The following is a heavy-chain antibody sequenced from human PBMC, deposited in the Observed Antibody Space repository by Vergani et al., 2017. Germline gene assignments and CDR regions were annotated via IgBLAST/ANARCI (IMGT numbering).Heavy chain of an antibody. V-gene: IGHV3-66*01. Sequence: EVQLVESGGGLVQPGGSLRLSCAASGFTVSSNYMSWVRQAPGKGLEWVSVIYSGGSTYYADSVKGRFTISRDNSKNTLYLQMNSLRAEETAVYYCARAPGIAVAGRWFDPWGQGTLVTVSS. D-gene: IGHD6-19*01. CDR3: ARAPGIAVAGRWFDP. CDR2: IYSGGST. CDR1: GFTVSSNY. J-gene: IGHJ5*02.